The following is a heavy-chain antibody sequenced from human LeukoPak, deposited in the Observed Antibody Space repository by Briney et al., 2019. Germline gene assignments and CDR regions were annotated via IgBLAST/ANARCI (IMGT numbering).Heavy chain of an antibody. Sequence: GGSLRLSCAASGFTFSSYAMSWVRQAPGKGLEWVSAISGSGGSTYYADSVKGQFTISRDNSKNTLYLQMNSLRAEDTAVYYCARGRLGELRMGYFDLWGRGTLVTVSS. D-gene: IGHD1-26*01. J-gene: IGHJ2*01. CDR3: ARGRLGELRMGYFDL. CDR2: ISGSGGST. CDR1: GFTFSSYA. V-gene: IGHV3-23*01.